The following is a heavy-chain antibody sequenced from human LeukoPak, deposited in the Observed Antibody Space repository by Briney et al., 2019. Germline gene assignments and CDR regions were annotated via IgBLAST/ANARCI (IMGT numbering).Heavy chain of an antibody. J-gene: IGHJ5*02. CDR1: GFTFSSYA. V-gene: IGHV3-23*01. CDR3: AKLGYCSGGSCYRWLDP. D-gene: IGHD2-15*01. CDR2: IGDRDGGT. Sequence: PGGSLRLSCAASGFTFSSYAMSWVRHAPGKGLEWVSTIGDRDGGTYYADSVKGRFTASRDNSKATQYLQVNSLRAEDTAVYYCAKLGYCSGGSCYRWLDPWGQGTLVTVSS.